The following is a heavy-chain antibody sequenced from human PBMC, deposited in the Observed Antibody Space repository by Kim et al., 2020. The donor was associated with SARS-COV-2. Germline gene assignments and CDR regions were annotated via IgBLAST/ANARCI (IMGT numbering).Heavy chain of an antibody. Sequence: GGSLRLSCAGSGFTFRSCAMSWVRQAPGKGLEWVSGISGGGGTTYYADTVKGRFTISRDNSKNTLFLQMNSLTAADTAVYYCAKETGWLLTSFDYWDQGTLVTVSS. J-gene: IGHJ4*02. V-gene: IGHV3-23*01. CDR3: AKETGWLLTSFDY. D-gene: IGHD3-10*01. CDR1: GFTFRSCA. CDR2: ISGGGGTT.